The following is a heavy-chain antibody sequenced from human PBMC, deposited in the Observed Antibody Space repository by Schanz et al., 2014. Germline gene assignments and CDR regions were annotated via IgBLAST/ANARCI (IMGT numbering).Heavy chain of an antibody. V-gene: IGHV4-39*01. CDR1: GGSINSNSYY. J-gene: IGHJ4*02. CDR3: ARHGPLAGIPLDY. CDR2: VFYTGTT. Sequence: QLQLQESGPGLVKPSETLSLICSVSGGSINSNSYYWGWIRQPPGKGLEWIGNVFYTGTTYTNPSSRSRLTWSVDTSNNQFSLNLTSVTAADTAVYFCARHGPLAGIPLDYWGRGTLVTVSS. D-gene: IGHD6-19*01.